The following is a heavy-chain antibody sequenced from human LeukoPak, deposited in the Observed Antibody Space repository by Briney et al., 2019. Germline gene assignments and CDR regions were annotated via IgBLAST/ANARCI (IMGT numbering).Heavy chain of an antibody. V-gene: IGHV3-21*06. Sequence: GGSLTLSCAASEFSFSNYTMNWVRQAPGKGLEWVSSISRSSIYIKYADSVKGRFTISRDNVKNALFLQMSSLRVDDTAIYYCARDRLPRGALDAFDIWGPGTMVTVSS. CDR2: ISRSSIYI. D-gene: IGHD3-10*01. CDR3: ARDRLPRGALDAFDI. CDR1: EFSFSNYT. J-gene: IGHJ3*02.